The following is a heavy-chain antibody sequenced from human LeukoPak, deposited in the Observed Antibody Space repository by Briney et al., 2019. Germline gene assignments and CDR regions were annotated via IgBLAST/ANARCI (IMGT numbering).Heavy chain of an antibody. J-gene: IGHJ4*02. CDR1: GYKFIDFG. D-gene: IGHD6-13*01. CDR2: FSGYNGKT. V-gene: IGHV1-18*01. Sequence: ASVKVSCKASGYKFIDFGITWVRQAPGQGLEWMGWFSGYNGKTNYAQKLQGRVTMTTDTSTSTAYMELRSLRSDDTAVYYCARDLIAAATDLDYWGQGTLVTVSS. CDR3: ARDLIAAATDLDY.